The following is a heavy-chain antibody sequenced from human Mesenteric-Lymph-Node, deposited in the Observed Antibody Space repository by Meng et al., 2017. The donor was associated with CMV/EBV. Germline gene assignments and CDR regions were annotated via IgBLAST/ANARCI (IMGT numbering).Heavy chain of an antibody. Sequence: GESLKISCAASGFTFSSYGMHWVRQAPGKGLEWVAVIWYDGSNKYYADSVKGRFTISRDNSKNTLYLQMNSLRAEDTAVYYCAKDHNPTDYDFWSGYRSYYYGMDVWGQGTTVTVSS. J-gene: IGHJ6*02. V-gene: IGHV3-33*06. CDR1: GFTFSSYG. D-gene: IGHD3-3*01. CDR3: AKDHNPTDYDFWSGYRSYYYGMDV. CDR2: IWYDGSNK.